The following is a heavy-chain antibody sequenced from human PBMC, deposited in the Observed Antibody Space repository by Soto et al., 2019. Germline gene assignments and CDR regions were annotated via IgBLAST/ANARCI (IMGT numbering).Heavy chain of an antibody. CDR2: LSWNSGSI. D-gene: IGHD3-9*01. CDR1: GFTFDSYA. CDR3: AKDLRERYSDWLYIPRGFDY. Sequence: PGGSLRLSCAASGFTFDSYAMHWVRQAPGKGLEWVSGLSWNSGSIGYADSVKGRFTISRDNAKNSLYLQMNSLRAEDTALYYCAKDLRERYSDWLYIPRGFDYWGQGTLVTVSS. V-gene: IGHV3-9*01. J-gene: IGHJ4*02.